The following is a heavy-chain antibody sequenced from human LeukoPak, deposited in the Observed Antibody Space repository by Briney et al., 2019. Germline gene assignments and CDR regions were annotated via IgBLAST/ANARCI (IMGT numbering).Heavy chain of an antibody. CDR2: IKQDGSER. J-gene: IGHJ5*02. CDR1: GFTFSSYW. CDR3: ARAPGEGWFDP. V-gene: IGHV3-7*01. D-gene: IGHD4-17*01. Sequence: GGSLRLSCAASGFTFSSYWMSWVRQAPGKGLEWVASIKQDGSERYYVDSVKGRFTISRDNAKNSLYLQMNSLRAEDTALYYCARAPGEGWFDPWGQGTLVTVSS.